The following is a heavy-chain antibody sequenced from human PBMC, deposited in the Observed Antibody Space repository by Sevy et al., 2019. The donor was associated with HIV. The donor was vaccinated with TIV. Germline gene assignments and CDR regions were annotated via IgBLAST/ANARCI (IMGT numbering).Heavy chain of an antibody. CDR2: MWYDGNNK. Sequence: GGSLRLSCTASGFTFSNFGIHWVRQAPGKGLQWVALMWYDGNNKYYADSVKGRFTISRDSSKNTVYLQMNNLRAEDTAMYYCARGPSLIVAGAAGYLDCWGQGTLVTVSS. CDR1: GFTFSNFG. V-gene: IGHV3-33*01. CDR3: ARGPSLIVAGAAGYLDC. J-gene: IGHJ4*02. D-gene: IGHD2-21*01.